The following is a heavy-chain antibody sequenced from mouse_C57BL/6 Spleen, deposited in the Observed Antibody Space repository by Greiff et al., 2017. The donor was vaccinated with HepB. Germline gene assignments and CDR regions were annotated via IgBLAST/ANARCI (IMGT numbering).Heavy chain of an antibody. V-gene: IGHV6-6*01. Sequence: EVKVEESGGGLVQPGGSMKLSCAASGFTFSDAWMDWVRQSPEKGLEWVAEIRNKANNHATYYAESVKGRFTISRDDSKSSVYLQMNSLRAEDTGIYYCTRVYYSNYYYAMDYWGQGTSVTVSS. J-gene: IGHJ4*01. CDR1: GFTFSDAW. CDR3: TRVYYSNYYYAMDY. D-gene: IGHD2-5*01. CDR2: IRNKANNHAT.